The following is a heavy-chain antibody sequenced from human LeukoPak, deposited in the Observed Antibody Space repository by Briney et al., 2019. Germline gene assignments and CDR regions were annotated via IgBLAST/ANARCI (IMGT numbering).Heavy chain of an antibody. Sequence: SETLSLTCSVVGASVYSGDYYWAWIRQPPGKSLEYIGSIFYTGSTYDNPSLTGQISMSVDTSKNQFSLNLASVTATDTAVYYCARRGVYGSENYFEYWGRGVLVIVSS. D-gene: IGHD3-10*01. CDR3: ARRGVYGSENYFEY. CDR2: IFYTGST. CDR1: GASVYSGDYY. V-gene: IGHV4-39*01. J-gene: IGHJ4*02.